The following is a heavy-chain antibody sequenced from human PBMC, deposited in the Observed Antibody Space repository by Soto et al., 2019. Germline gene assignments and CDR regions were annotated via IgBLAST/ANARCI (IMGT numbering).Heavy chain of an antibody. CDR1: GFTVSSNY. V-gene: IGHV3-66*01. CDR2: IYSGGST. Sequence: GGSLRLSCAASGFTVSSNYMSWVRQAPGKGLEWVSVIYSGGSTYYADSVKGRFTISRDNSKNTLYLQMNSLRAEDTAVYYCAIYSIVGFWRGFDYWGQGTLVTVSS. CDR3: AIYSIVGFWRGFDY. D-gene: IGHD3-3*01. J-gene: IGHJ4*02.